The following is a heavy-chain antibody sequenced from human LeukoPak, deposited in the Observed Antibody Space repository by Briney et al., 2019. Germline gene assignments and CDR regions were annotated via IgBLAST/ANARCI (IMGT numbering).Heavy chain of an antibody. CDR1: GYTFTSYY. CDR2: INPSGGST. D-gene: IGHD6-13*01. V-gene: IGHV1-46*01. Sequence: RASVKVSCKASGYTFTSYYMHWVRQAPGQGLEWMGIINPSGGSTSYAQKFQGIFTMTRDTSTSTVYMELSSLRSEDTAVYYCARIAAAAGADYWGQGTLVTVSS. J-gene: IGHJ4*02. CDR3: ARIAAAAGADY.